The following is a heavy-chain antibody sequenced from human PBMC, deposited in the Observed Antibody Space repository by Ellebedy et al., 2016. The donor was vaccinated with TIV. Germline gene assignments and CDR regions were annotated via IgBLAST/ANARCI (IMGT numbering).Heavy chain of an antibody. D-gene: IGHD6-19*01. CDR1: GGSISSYY. J-gene: IGHJ4*02. CDR2: IYYSGST. V-gene: IGHV4-59*01. Sequence: MPSGTLSLTCTVSGGSISSYYWSWIRQPPGKGLEWIGYIYYSGSTNYNPSLKSRVTIAVDTSKKQISLKLSSVTAADTAVYYCARSSGWDRFDYWGQGTLVTVSS. CDR3: ARSSGWDRFDY.